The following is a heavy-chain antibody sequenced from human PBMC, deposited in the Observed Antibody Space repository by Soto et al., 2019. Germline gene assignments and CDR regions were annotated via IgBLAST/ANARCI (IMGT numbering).Heavy chain of an antibody. J-gene: IGHJ6*02. Sequence: VGSLRLSCAASGFTFSSYAMSWVRQAPGKGLEWVSAISGSGGSTYYADSVKGRFTISRDNSKNTLYPQMNSLRAEDTAVYYCAKDSSVAVHSYGMDVWGQGTTVTV. V-gene: IGHV3-23*01. CDR1: GFTFSSYA. D-gene: IGHD2-2*01. CDR3: AKDSSVAVHSYGMDV. CDR2: ISGSGGST.